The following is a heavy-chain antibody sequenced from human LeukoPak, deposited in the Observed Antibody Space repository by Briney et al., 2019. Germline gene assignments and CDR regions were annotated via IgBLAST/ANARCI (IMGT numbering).Heavy chain of an antibody. Sequence: SETLSLTCAVYGGSFSGYYWSWIRQPPGKGLEWIGEINHSGSTNYNPSLKSRVTISVDTFKNQFSLKLSSVTAADTAVYYCARWEWQQLYFDYWGQGTLVTVSS. J-gene: IGHJ4*02. CDR2: INHSGST. CDR3: ARWEWQQLYFDY. V-gene: IGHV4-34*01. CDR1: GGSFSGYY. D-gene: IGHD6-13*01.